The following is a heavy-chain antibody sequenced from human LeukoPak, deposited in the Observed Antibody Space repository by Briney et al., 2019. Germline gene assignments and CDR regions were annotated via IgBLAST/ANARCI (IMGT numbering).Heavy chain of an antibody. CDR1: GFTFSSYS. J-gene: IGHJ6*02. CDR2: ISSSSSYI. D-gene: IGHD3-10*01. V-gene: IGHV3-21*01. Sequence: SGGSLRLSCAASGFTFSSYSMNWVRQAPGKGLEWVSSISSSSSYIYYADSVKGRFTISRDNAKNSLYLQMNSLRAEDTAVYTCARDAFMYGSESWASLDVWGQGTTVTVSS. CDR3: ARDAFMYGSESWASLDV.